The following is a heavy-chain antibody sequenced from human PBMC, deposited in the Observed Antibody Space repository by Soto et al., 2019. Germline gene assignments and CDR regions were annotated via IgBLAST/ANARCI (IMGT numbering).Heavy chain of an antibody. CDR2: VYTNGAT. CDR1: GDSFRGYY. CDR3: AREAAEAVGDGYWCDP. D-gene: IGHD6-19*01. J-gene: IGHJ5*02. Sequence: PSETLSLTCTVSGDSFRGYYWSWIRQPAGKGLEWIGRVYTNGATDYNASLTSRVTMSVDTSRKQFSLKLRFATAADTAVYYCAREAAEAVGDGYWCDPWGQGTLVTVSS. V-gene: IGHV4-4*07.